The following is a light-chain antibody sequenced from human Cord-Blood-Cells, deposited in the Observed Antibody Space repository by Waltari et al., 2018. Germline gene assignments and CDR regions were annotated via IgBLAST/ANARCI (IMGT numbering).Light chain of an antibody. CDR3: QAWDSSTVV. V-gene: IGLV3-1*01. CDR2: QDS. Sequence: SYELTQPPSVSVSPGQTASITCSGDKLGDKYACWYQQKPGQSPVLVIYQDSKRPSGIPERFSGSDLGNTATLTISGTQAMDEADYYCQAWDSSTVVCGGGTKLTVL. CDR1: KLGDKY. J-gene: IGLJ2*01.